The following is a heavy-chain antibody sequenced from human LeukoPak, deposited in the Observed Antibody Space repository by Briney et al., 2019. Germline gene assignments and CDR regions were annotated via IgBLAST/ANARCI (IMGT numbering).Heavy chain of an antibody. CDR1: GYTFTSYY. CDR3: ARGRVGAAAGKVYWFDP. V-gene: IGHV1-8*02. J-gene: IGHJ5*02. CDR2: MNYNSGNT. Sequence: ASVKVSCKASGYTFTSYYMHWVRQATGQGLEWMGWMNYNSGNTGYAQKFQGRVTMTRNTSISTAYMELSSLRSEDTAVYYCARGRVGAAAGKVYWFDPWGQGTLVTVSS. D-gene: IGHD6-13*01.